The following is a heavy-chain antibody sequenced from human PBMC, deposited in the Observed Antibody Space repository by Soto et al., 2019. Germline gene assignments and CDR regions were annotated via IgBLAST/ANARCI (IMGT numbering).Heavy chain of an antibody. CDR1: GGSISSGGYY. J-gene: IGHJ3*02. V-gene: IGHV4-61*08. D-gene: IGHD5-18*01. CDR2: IYYSGST. CDR3: ASSSGNSYGYPDDSDT. Sequence: SETLSLTCTVSGGSISSGGYYWSWIRQHPGKGLEWIGYIYYSGSTNYNPSLKSRVTISVDTSKNQFSLKLSSVTAADTAVYYCASSSGNSYGYPDDSDTWRHGTMITVS.